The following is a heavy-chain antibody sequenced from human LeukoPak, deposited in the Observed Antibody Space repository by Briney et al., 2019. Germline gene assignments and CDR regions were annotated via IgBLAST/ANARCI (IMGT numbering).Heavy chain of an antibody. J-gene: IGHJ4*02. V-gene: IGHV3-7*01. CDR2: INQGGSDK. Sequence: GGSLRLSCAASGFSFDDYAMHWVRQAPGKGLEWVANINQGGSDKYYVDSVKGRFTISRDNANNLLYLQMNSLRGEDTAVYYCTRDRSRAEDDWGQGTLVTVSS. CDR3: TRDRSRAEDD. CDR1: GFSFDDYA. D-gene: IGHD1-14*01.